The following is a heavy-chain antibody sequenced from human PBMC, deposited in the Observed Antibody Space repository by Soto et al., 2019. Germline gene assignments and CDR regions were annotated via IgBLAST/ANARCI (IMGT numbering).Heavy chain of an antibody. CDR3: ARGHRGLTIFGVLIPPVYYGMDV. D-gene: IGHD3-3*01. CDR2: INHSGSA. J-gene: IGHJ6*02. V-gene: IGHV4-34*01. Sequence: KPSETLSLTCDVYGGSFTGYYWSWIRQPPGKGLEWIAEINHSGSANYSPSLKSRVAISVDTSKNQFSLKLRSVTAADTAVYYCARGHRGLTIFGVLIPPVYYGMDVWGQGTTVTVSS. CDR1: GGSFTGYY.